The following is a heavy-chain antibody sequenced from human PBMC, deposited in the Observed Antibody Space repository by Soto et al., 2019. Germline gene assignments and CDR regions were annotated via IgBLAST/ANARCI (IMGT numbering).Heavy chain of an antibody. Sequence: GGSLRLSCVASGFSFDTYGIHWVRQAPGKGLQWVALISYEGSHTYYADSVRGRFTISRDNSKNTLYLQMNTLRPEDTGVYYCARVTPGNNLYYFSGLDFWGQGTSVTVSS. J-gene: IGHJ6*02. D-gene: IGHD1-1*01. CDR3: ARVTPGNNLYYFSGLDF. CDR2: ISYEGSHT. V-gene: IGHV3-30-3*01. CDR1: GFSFDTYG.